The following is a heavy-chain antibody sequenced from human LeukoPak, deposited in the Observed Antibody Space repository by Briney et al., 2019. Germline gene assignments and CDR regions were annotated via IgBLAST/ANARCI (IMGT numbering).Heavy chain of an antibody. J-gene: IGHJ4*02. CDR2: MNPNSGNT. Sequence: GASVKVSCKASGYTFTSYDINWVRQATGQGLEWMGWMNPNSGNTGYAQKFQGRVTMTRNTSISTAYMELSSLRSEDTAVYYCARVHSQWLVLYYWGQGTLVTVSS. CDR1: GYTFTSYD. D-gene: IGHD6-19*01. CDR3: ARVHSQWLVLYY. V-gene: IGHV1-8*01.